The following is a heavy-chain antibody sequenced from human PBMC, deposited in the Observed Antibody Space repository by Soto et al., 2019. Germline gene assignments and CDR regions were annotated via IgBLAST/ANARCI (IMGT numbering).Heavy chain of an antibody. V-gene: IGHV3-48*01. Sequence: GGSLRLSCAASGFTFSSYSMNWVRQAPGKGLEWVSYISSSSSTIYYADSVKGRFTISRDNAKNSLYLQMNSLRAEDTAVYYCARRPSSSWSTYYYYMDVWGKGTTVTVSS. D-gene: IGHD6-13*01. CDR1: GFTFSSYS. CDR2: ISSSSSTI. J-gene: IGHJ6*03. CDR3: ARRPSSSWSTYYYYMDV.